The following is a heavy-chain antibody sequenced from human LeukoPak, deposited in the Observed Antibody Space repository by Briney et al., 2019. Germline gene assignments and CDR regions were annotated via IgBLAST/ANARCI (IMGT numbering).Heavy chain of an antibody. CDR2: INTKSGRT. D-gene: IGHD3-3*01. J-gene: IGHJ5*02. CDR3: ARADFIDAGPYLIGP. CDR1: GYSFTDYY. Sequence: ASVRVSCKTSGYSFTDYYIHWVYQAPGQGLEWMGWINTKSGRTSSARKFQGRVTMTRDPSITTVYMDMAWLTSDDTAIYFCARADFIDAGPYLIGPWGQGTLVTVSS. V-gene: IGHV1-2*02.